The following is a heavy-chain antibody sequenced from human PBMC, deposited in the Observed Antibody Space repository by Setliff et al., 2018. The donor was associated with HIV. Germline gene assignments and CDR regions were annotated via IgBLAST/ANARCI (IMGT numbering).Heavy chain of an antibody. J-gene: IGHJ3*01. D-gene: IGHD3-10*01. CDR3: AREVLRGGDDAFGL. Sequence: GGSLRLPCSASGFLFNRYSLNWVRQVPGRGPEWVASISNSSRYYWVKARYGDSVRGRFTTSGDYAKNSVYLQMNSLRVEDSAVYYCAREVLRGGDDAFGLWGRGTVVTVSS. CDR2: ISNSSRYY. CDR1: GFLFNRYS. V-gene: IGHV3-21*01.